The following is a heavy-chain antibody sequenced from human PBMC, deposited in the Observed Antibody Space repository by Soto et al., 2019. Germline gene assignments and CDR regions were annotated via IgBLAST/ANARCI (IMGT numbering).Heavy chain of an antibody. CDR2: IYPDDSNT. CDR1: GYSFNRYW. Sequence: GESLKISCKGSGYSFNRYWIAWVRQMPGKGLEWMGVIYPDDSNTRYSPSFQGQVTISVDRSISTAYLHWSSLKASDTAVYYCARSYEYDSSGTPHYWGQGTLVTVSS. D-gene: IGHD3-22*01. V-gene: IGHV5-51*01. CDR3: ARSYEYDSSGTPHY. J-gene: IGHJ4*01.